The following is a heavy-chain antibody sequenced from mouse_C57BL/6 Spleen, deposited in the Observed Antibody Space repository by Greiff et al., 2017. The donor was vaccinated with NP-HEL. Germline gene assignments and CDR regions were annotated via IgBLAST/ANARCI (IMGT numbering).Heavy chain of an antibody. CDR1: GYTFTSYW. Sequence: VQLQQPGAELVMPGASVKLSCKASGYTFTSYWMHWVKQRPGQGLEWIGEIDPSDSYTNYNQKFKGKSTLTVDKSSSTAYMQLSSLTSEDSAVYYCARSWGDYGNYFDYWGQGTTLTVSS. CDR2: IDPSDSYT. J-gene: IGHJ2*01. CDR3: ARSWGDYGNYFDY. V-gene: IGHV1-69*01. D-gene: IGHD2-1*01.